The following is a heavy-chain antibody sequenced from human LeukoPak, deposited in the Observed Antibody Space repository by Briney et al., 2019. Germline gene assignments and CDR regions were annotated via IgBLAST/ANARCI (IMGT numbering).Heavy chain of an antibody. CDR2: IYSDNT. V-gene: IGHV3-53*01. Sequence: PGGSLRLSCAASGFTFSSYGLSWVRQAPGKGLEWVSFIYSDNTHYSDSVKGRFTISRDNSKNTLYLQMNSLRAEDTAVYYCARRAGAYSHPYDYWGQGTLVTVSS. D-gene: IGHD4/OR15-4a*01. CDR3: ARRAGAYSHPYDY. J-gene: IGHJ4*02. CDR1: GFTFSSYG.